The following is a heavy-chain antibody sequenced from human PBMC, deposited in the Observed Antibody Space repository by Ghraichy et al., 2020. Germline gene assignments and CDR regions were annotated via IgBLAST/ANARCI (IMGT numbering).Heavy chain of an antibody. CDR1: GITFNNSA. Sequence: GGSLRLSCVASGITFNNSAMTWVRQAPGKGLEWVSTIGSSGGNKYYADSVKGRFTISRDNAKNTLYLQMNTLRADDTALYYCAKAWANCGDVNCPPYNWFDPWGPGTLVTVSS. V-gene: IGHV3-23*01. D-gene: IGHD2-21*01. J-gene: IGHJ5*02. CDR3: AKAWANCGDVNCPPYNWFDP. CDR2: IGSSGGNK.